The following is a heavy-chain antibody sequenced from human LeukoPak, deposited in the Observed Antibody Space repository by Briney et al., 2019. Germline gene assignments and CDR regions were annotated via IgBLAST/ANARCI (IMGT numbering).Heavy chain of an antibody. Sequence: SSETLSLTCTVSGGSISSGSYYWSWIRQPAGKGLEWIGRIYTSGSTNYNPSLKSRVTISVDTSKNRFSLKLSSVTAADTAVYYCARGQWRGGAMGFDCWGQGTLVTVSS. J-gene: IGHJ4*02. V-gene: IGHV4-61*02. CDR2: IYTSGST. CDR3: ARGQWRGGAMGFDC. CDR1: GGSISSGSYY. D-gene: IGHD5-18*01.